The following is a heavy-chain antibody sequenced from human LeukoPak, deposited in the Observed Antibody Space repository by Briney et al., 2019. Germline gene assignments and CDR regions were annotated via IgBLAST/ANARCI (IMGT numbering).Heavy chain of an antibody. CDR3: AKGSQFHMVAQGDFDY. Sequence: GGSLRLSCAASGFTFSSYAMSWVRQAPGKGLEWVSAISGSGGSTYYADSVKGRFTISRDNSKNTLYLQMNSLRAEDTAVYYCAKGSQFHMVAQGDFDYWGQGTLVTVSS. J-gene: IGHJ4*02. D-gene: IGHD2-21*01. V-gene: IGHV3-23*01. CDR1: GFTFSSYA. CDR2: ISGSGGST.